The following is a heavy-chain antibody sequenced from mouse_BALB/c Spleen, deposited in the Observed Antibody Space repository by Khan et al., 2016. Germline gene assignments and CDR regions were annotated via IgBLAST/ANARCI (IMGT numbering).Heavy chain of an antibody. V-gene: IGHV4-1*02. CDR3: ARRVGYFAY. Sequence: EVKLLESGGGLVQPGGSLKLSCAASGFDFSRYWMSWVRQAPGKGLEWIGEINPDSSTINYAPSLKDKFIISRDNAKHTLYLQMSKVRSEDTALYYCARRVGYFAYWGQGTLVTVSA. D-gene: IGHD2-2*01. CDR2: INPDSSTI. CDR1: GFDFSRYW. J-gene: IGHJ3*01.